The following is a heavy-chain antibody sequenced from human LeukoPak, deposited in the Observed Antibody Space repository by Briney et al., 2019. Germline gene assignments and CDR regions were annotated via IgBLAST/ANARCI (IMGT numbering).Heavy chain of an antibody. J-gene: IGHJ4*02. CDR2: IKSKTDGGTT. D-gene: IGHD5-24*01. CDR1: GFSFTDAW. CDR3: TNRRVGVPR. V-gene: IGHV3-15*01. Sequence: GGSLRLSCAASGFSFTDAWMNWVRQAPGKGLEWVGRIKSKTDGGTTDYAAPVKGRFTISRDDSKNTLYLQMNSLKTEDTAVYCCTNRRVGVPRWGQGTLVTVSS.